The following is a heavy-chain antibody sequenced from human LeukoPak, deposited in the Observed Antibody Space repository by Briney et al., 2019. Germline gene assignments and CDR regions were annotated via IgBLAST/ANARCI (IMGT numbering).Heavy chain of an antibody. D-gene: IGHD2/OR15-2a*01. CDR2: ISYDGSNK. J-gene: IGHJ6*02. CDR3: AKEIDGYCYGMDV. CDR1: GFTFSSYG. Sequence: GGSLRLSCAASGFTFSSYGMHWVRQAPGKGLEWVAVISYDGSNKYYADSVKGRFTISRDNSKNTLYLQMNSLRAEDTAVYYCAKEIDGYCYGMDVWGQGTTVTVSS. V-gene: IGHV3-30*18.